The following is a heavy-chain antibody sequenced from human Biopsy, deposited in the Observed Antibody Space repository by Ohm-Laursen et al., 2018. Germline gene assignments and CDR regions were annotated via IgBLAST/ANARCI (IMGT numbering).Heavy chain of an antibody. D-gene: IGHD3-10*01. Sequence: SLRLSCAASGFTFSSYGMHWVRQAPGKGLEWVAVIWYDGSNKYYADSVKGRFTISRDNSKNTLFLQMNNLRAEDTAVYYCARDRYYGSANYFGYYNMDAWGQGTTVTVSS. CDR3: ARDRYYGSANYFGYYNMDA. J-gene: IGHJ6*02. CDR2: IWYDGSNK. V-gene: IGHV3-33*01. CDR1: GFTFSSYG.